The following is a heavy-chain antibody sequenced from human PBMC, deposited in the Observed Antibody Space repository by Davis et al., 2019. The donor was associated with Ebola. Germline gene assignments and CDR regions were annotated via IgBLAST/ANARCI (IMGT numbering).Heavy chain of an antibody. J-gene: IGHJ4*02. CDR2: IEKDEGLRNPTQNSSPT. V-gene: IGHV3-74*01. CDR1: GFTFTTYW. D-gene: IGHD1/OR15-1a*01. Sequence: GESLKISCAASGFTFTTYWMHWVRQAPGKGLVWVSRIEKDEGLRNPTQNSSPTLYADSVKGRFTISRDNANNMLYLHMGSLRAEDTAVYFCAKENWYNDYWGQGTLVTVSS. CDR3: AKENWYNDY.